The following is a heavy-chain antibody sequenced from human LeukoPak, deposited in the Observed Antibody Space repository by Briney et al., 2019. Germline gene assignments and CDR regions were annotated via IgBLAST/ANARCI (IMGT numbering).Heavy chain of an antibody. Sequence: KASQTLSLTCAVSGGSISSGGYSWSWIRQPPGKGLEGIGYIYHSGSTYYNPSLKSRVTISVDRSKNQFSLKLSSVTAADTAVYYCARAYGDYGLPIDPWGQGILVTVSS. J-gene: IGHJ5*02. CDR3: ARAYGDYGLPIDP. V-gene: IGHV4-30-2*01. CDR1: GGSISSGGYS. CDR2: IYHSGST. D-gene: IGHD4-17*01.